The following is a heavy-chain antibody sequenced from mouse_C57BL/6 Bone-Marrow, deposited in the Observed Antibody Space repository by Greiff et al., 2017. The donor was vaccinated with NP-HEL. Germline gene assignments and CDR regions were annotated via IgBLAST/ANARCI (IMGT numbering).Heavy chain of an antibody. CDR1: GFNIKDDY. CDR3: TTVVAVDY. CDR2: IDPENGDT. V-gene: IGHV14-4*01. Sequence: EVKVVESGAELVRPGASVKLSCTASGFNIKDDYMHWVKQRPEQGLEWIGWIDPENGDTESASKFQGKATITADTSSNTAYLQLSSLTSEDTAVYYCTTVVAVDYWGQGTTLTVSS. J-gene: IGHJ2*01. D-gene: IGHD1-1*01.